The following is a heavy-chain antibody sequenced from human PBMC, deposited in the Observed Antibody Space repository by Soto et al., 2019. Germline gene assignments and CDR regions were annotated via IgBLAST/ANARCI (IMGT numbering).Heavy chain of an antibody. CDR2: INPNSGGT. CDR3: ARELTYSSGWYGRYYGMDV. J-gene: IGHJ6*02. CDR1: GYTFTGYY. V-gene: IGHV1-2*04. D-gene: IGHD6-19*01. Sequence: ASVKVSCKASGYTFTGYYMHWVLQAPGQGLEWMGWINPNSGGTNYAQKFQGWVTMTRDTSISTAYMELSRLRSDDTAVYYCARELTYSSGWYGRYYGMDVWGQGTTVTVSS.